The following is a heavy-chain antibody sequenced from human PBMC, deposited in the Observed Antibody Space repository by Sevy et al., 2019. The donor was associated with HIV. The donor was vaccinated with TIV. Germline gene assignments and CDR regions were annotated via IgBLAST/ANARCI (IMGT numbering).Heavy chain of an antibody. CDR1: GFTFSNYG. Sequence: GESLKISCAASGFTFSNYGMHWVRQAPGKGLEWVTFTRHDDSNKYYADSVKGRFTISRDNSKNTVYLQLNSLRPEDTAVYYCARDRKVLLVVYAIPFDALDMWGQGTMVTVSS. CDR2: TRHDDSNK. J-gene: IGHJ3*02. CDR3: ARDRKVLLVVYAIPFDALDM. D-gene: IGHD2-8*02. V-gene: IGHV3-30*02.